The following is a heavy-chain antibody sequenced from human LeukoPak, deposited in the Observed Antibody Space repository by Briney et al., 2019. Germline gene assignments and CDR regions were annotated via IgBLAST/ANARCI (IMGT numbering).Heavy chain of an antibody. CDR3: AKLTSSYNYFDY. Sequence: PGGSLRLSCEASGFTFATYPMSWVRQAPGKGLEWVSTFSGSGGRTLYADSVKGRFTISRDNSKNTLSLQMNSLRAEDTAVYYCAKLTSSYNYFDYWGQGSLVTVSS. CDR1: GFTFATYP. V-gene: IGHV3-23*01. CDR2: FSGSGGRT. J-gene: IGHJ4*02. D-gene: IGHD2-2*01.